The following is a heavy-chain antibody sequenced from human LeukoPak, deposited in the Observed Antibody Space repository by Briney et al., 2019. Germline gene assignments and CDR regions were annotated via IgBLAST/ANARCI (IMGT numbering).Heavy chain of an antibody. CDR2: IKQDGSEK. J-gene: IGHJ4*02. CDR1: GFTFSSYW. V-gene: IGHV3-7*01. CDR3: ARGYYYDSSGYYFDY. D-gene: IGHD3-22*01. Sequence: GGSLRLSCAASGFTFSSYWMSWVRQAPGKGLEWVANIKQDGSEKYYVDSVKGRFTISRDNAKNSLYLQMNSLRAEDTAVYYCARGYYYDSSGYYFDYRGQGTLVTVSS.